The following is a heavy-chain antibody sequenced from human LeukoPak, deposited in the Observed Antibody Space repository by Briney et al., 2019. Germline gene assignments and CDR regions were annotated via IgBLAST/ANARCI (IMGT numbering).Heavy chain of an antibody. J-gene: IGHJ4*02. V-gene: IGHV1-2*02. D-gene: IGHD6-6*01. Sequence: ASVKVSCKASGYTFTNYYIHWVRQAPGQGLEWMGWINPNSGGTNYAQKFQGRVTMTRDTSISTAYMELSGLRSDDTAVYYCARRYSDSSEGFDYWGQGTLVTVSS. CDR3: ARRYSDSSEGFDY. CDR1: GYTFTNYY. CDR2: INPNSGGT.